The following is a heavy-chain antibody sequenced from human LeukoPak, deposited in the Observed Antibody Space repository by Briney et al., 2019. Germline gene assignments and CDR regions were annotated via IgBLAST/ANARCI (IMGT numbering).Heavy chain of an antibody. CDR3: AKFSSNYGFDP. CDR2: ISGSGGST. CDR1: GFTFSNYA. Sequence: GGSLRLSCAASGFTFSNYAMSWVRQAPGKGLEWVSAISGSGGSTYYVDSVKGRFTISRDNSKNTLYLQMNGLRAEDTAVYYCAKFSSNYGFDPWGQGTLVTVSS. J-gene: IGHJ5*02. D-gene: IGHD4-11*01. V-gene: IGHV3-23*01.